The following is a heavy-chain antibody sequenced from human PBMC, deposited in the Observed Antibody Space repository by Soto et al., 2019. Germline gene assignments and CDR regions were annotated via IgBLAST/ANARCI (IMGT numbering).Heavy chain of an antibody. D-gene: IGHD2-2*02. J-gene: IGHJ6*02. CDR3: AVDASGQPVHRAGYYTAMGV. V-gene: IGHV4-59*01. CDR2: IHYSGST. Sequence: LETLSLTCTVSGGSISSFYWTWIRQPPGKGLEWIGYIHYSGSTNYNPSLKSRVSISVDTSNNQFSLGMNSVIAADTAVYYCAVDASGQPVHRAGYYTAMGVCGHGTKVTVSS. CDR1: GGSISSFY.